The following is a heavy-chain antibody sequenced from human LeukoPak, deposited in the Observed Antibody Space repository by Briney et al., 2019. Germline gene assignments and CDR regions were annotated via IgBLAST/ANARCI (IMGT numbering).Heavy chain of an antibody. Sequence: SETLSLTCTVSGGSISSGDYYWSWIRQPPGKGLEWIGYIYYSGSTYYNPSLKSRVTISVDTSKNQFSLKLSSVTAADTAVYYCAXXPYYXXXXNAFDIWGQGTMVTVSS. CDR1: GGSISSGDYY. CDR3: AXXPYYXXXXNAFDI. D-gene: IGHD3-22*01. J-gene: IGHJ3*02. CDR2: IYYSGST. V-gene: IGHV4-30-4*01.